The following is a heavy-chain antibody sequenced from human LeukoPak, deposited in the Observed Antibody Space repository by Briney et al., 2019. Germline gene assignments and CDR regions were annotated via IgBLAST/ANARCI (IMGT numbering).Heavy chain of an antibody. J-gene: IGHJ4*02. CDR3: TRSCTGTRPYYFDY. CDR2: TRKKANSYTT. V-gene: IGHV3-72*01. Sequence: PGGSLRLSCTASGFTFSDYYMDWVRQAPGKGLEWVGRTRKKANSYTTEYAASVKGRFTISRDDSKNLLYLQMNSLTTDDTAVYYCTRSCTGTRPYYFDYWGQGTLVTVSS. CDR1: GFTFSDYY. D-gene: IGHD1/OR15-1a*01.